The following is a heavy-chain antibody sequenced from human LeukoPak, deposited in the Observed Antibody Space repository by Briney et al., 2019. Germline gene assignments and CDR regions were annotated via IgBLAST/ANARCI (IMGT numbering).Heavy chain of an antibody. J-gene: IGHJ4*02. CDR3: ARGGGRYSSSGYPIDY. CDR1: GYTFTSYG. D-gene: IGHD3-22*01. Sequence: GASVKVSCKASGYTFTSYGISWVRQAPGQGLEWMGWVSAYNGNTNYAQKLQGRVTMTTDTSTSTAYMELRSLRSDDTAVYYCARGGGRYSSSGYPIDYWGQGTLVTVSS. V-gene: IGHV1-18*01. CDR2: VSAYNGNT.